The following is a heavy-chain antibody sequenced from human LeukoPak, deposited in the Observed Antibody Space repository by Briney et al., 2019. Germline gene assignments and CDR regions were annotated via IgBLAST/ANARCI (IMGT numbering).Heavy chain of an antibody. J-gene: IGHJ4*02. D-gene: IGHD1-26*01. V-gene: IGHV4-34*01. CDR1: GGSFSGYY. Sequence: PSETLSLTCAVYGGSFSGYYWSWIRQPPGKGLEWIGEINHSGSTNYNPSLKSRVTISVDTSKNQFSLKLSSVTAADTAVYYCARGSRDNSGSYYSSPFDYWGQGTLVTVSS. CDR3: ARGSRDNSGSYYSSPFDY. CDR2: INHSGST.